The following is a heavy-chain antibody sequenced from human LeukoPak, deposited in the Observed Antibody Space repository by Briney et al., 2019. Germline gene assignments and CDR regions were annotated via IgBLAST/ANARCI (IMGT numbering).Heavy chain of an antibody. CDR1: GFTFSSNY. CDR3: ARGVGSGSRLRAGDY. D-gene: IGHD1-26*01. J-gene: IGHJ4*02. V-gene: IGHV3-53*01. CDR2: IYSGGST. Sequence: QAGGSLRLSCAASGFTFSSNYMSWVRQAPGKGLEWVSVIYSGGSTYYADSVKGRFTISRDNSKNTLYLQMNSLRAEDTAVYYCARGVGSGSRLRAGDYWGQGTLVTVSS.